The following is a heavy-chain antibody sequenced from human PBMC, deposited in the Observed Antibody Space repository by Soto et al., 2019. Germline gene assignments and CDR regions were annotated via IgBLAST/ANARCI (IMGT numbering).Heavy chain of an antibody. CDR2: IYYSVST. D-gene: IGHD3-10*01. Sequence: QVQLQESGPGLVKPSQTLSLTCTVSGGSISSGGYYWSWIRQHPGKGLAWIGYIYYSVSTYYNPTLRSRVTISVDTSKDQFSLKLSSVTAADTAVYYWARDRGSGSYPAFDIWGQGTMVTVSS. J-gene: IGHJ3*02. CDR1: GGSISSGGYY. CDR3: ARDRGSGSYPAFDI. V-gene: IGHV4-31*03.